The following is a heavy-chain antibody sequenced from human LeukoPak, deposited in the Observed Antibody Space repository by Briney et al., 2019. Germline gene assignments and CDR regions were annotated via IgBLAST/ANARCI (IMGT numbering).Heavy chain of an antibody. CDR1: GFTFSSYG. CDR2: IWYDGSNK. CDR3: ARDREWFGELSDAFDI. V-gene: IGHV3-33*01. Sequence: GGSLRLSCAASGFTFSSYGMHWVRQAPGKGLEWVAVIWYDGSNKYYADSVKGRFTISRDNSKNTLYLQMNSLRAEDTAVYYCARDREWFGELSDAFDIWGQGTMVTVSS. D-gene: IGHD3-10*01. J-gene: IGHJ3*02.